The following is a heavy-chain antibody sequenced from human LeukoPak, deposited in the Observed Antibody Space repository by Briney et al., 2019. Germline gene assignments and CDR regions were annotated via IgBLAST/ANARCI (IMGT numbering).Heavy chain of an antibody. V-gene: IGHV4-38-2*02. J-gene: IGHJ6*03. CDR3: ARDFSSSSTVYYYYYMDV. CDR2: ISYSGTT. CDR1: GYSISSAYY. Sequence: SETLSLTCSVSGYSISSAYYWGWVRQPPGKGLEWIGTISYSGTTYYSPSLKSRVTISLDTSKNQFSLKLSSVTAADTAIYYCARDFSSSSTVYYYYYMDVWGQGTLVTVSS. D-gene: IGHD6-6*01.